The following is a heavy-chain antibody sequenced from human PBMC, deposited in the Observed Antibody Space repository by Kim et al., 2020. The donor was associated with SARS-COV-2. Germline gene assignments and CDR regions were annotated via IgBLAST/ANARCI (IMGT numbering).Heavy chain of an antibody. Sequence: SETLSLTCTVSGGSISSSSYYWGWIRQPPGKGLEWIGSIYYSGSTYYNPSLKSRVTISVDTSKNQFSLKLSSVTAADTAVYYCARLVLPYYYDSSGTDAFDIWGQGTMVTVSS. CDR2: IYYSGST. V-gene: IGHV4-39*01. D-gene: IGHD3-22*01. J-gene: IGHJ3*02. CDR1: GGSISSSSYY. CDR3: ARLVLPYYYDSSGTDAFDI.